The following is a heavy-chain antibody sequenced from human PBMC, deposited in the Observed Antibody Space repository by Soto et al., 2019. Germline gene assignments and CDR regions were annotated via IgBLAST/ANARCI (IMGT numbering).Heavy chain of an antibody. Sequence: PGESLKISCQGSGYTFSIYWIVWVRQLPGKGLEWVGVIYPDDSDARYSPSFQGQVTISFDKSISTAYLQWSSLRASDTAIYYCARRSIPAPVHQPAAMAVWGQGTTVTVSS. CDR3: ARRSIPAPVHQPAAMAV. CDR1: GYTFSIYW. V-gene: IGHV5-51*01. CDR2: IYPDDSDA. D-gene: IGHD6-13*01. J-gene: IGHJ6*02.